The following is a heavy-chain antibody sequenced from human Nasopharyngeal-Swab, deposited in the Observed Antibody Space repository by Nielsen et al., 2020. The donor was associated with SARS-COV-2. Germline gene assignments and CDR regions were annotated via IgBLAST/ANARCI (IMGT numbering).Heavy chain of an antibody. Sequence: GASLQISCAASGFTFSSSSMHWVRQPPGQGLEWVPSISSSTSYIYYADSVKGRFTISRANTTNSLYLQLNSRRAEATAVYYCARDLYPLAVDAPIFDYWGQGTLVTVSS. CDR2: ISSSTSYI. V-gene: IGHV3-21*01. CDR1: GFTFSSSS. D-gene: IGHD6-19*01. CDR3: ARDLYPLAVDAPIFDY. J-gene: IGHJ4*02.